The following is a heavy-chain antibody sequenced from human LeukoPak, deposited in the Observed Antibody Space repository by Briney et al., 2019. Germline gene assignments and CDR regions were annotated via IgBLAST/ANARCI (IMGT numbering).Heavy chain of an antibody. Sequence: GSLRLSCAASGFTFSSYAMSWVRQAPGKGLEWVSAISGSGGSTYYADSVKGRFSISRDNSKNTLYLQMNSLRSEDTAVYYCARGGGNYYYYMDVWGKGTTVTISS. CDR2: ISGSGGST. CDR1: GFTFSSYA. D-gene: IGHD2-15*01. J-gene: IGHJ6*03. CDR3: ARGGGNYYYYMDV. V-gene: IGHV3-23*01.